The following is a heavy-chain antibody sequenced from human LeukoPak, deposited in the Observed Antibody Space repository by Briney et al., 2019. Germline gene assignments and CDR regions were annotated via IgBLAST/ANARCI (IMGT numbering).Heavy chain of an antibody. CDR2: ISYDGSDK. J-gene: IGHJ5*02. CDR3: ARVSGMVYASNWFDP. Sequence: GGSLRLSCAASGFTFSSYALHWVRQAPGKGLEWVAIISYDGSDKFYADSVKGRFTISRDNSKNTLYLQMSSLRAEDTAVYYCARVSGMVYASNWFDPWGQGTLVTVSS. D-gene: IGHD2-8*01. V-gene: IGHV3-30*04. CDR1: GFTFSSYA.